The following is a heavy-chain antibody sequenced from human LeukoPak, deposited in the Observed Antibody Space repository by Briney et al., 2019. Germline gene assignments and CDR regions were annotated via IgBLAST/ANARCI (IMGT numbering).Heavy chain of an antibody. CDR1: GGTFSSYA. CDR2: IIPIFGTA. CDR3: ARDEYSSSSLLV. Sequence: SVKASCKASGGTFSSYAISWVRQAPGQGLEWMGGIIPIFGTANYAQKFQGRVTITADESTSTAYMELSSLRSEDTAVYYCARDEYSSSSLLVWGQGTLVTVSS. V-gene: IGHV1-69*13. J-gene: IGHJ4*02. D-gene: IGHD6-6*01.